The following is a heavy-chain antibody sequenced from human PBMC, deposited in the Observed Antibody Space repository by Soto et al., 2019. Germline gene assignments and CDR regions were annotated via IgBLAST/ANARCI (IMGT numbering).Heavy chain of an antibody. D-gene: IGHD6-19*01. CDR1: GFTFSDYY. J-gene: IGHJ4*02. V-gene: IGHV3-11*06. CDR2: ISSSSSYT. Sequence: VGSLRLSCAASGFTFSDYYMSWIRQAPGKGLEWVSYISSSSSYTNYADSVKGRFTISRDNAKNSLYLQMNSLRAEDTAVYYCARVKVAGYYFDYWGQGTLVTVSS. CDR3: ARVKVAGYYFDY.